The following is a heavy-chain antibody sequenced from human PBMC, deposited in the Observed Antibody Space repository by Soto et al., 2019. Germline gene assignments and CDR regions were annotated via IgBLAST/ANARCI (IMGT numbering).Heavy chain of an antibody. V-gene: IGHV3-30-3*01. D-gene: IGHD3-3*01. CDR2: ISYDGSNK. CDR3: ARDSYYDFWSGYYGSFYYYGMDV. Sequence: GGSLRLSCAASGFTFSSYAMHWVRQAPDKGLEWVAVISYDGSNKYYADSVKGRFTISRDNSKNTLYLQMNSLRAEDTAVYYCARDSYYDFWSGYYGSFYYYGMDVWGQGTTVTVSS. CDR1: GFTFSSYA. J-gene: IGHJ6*02.